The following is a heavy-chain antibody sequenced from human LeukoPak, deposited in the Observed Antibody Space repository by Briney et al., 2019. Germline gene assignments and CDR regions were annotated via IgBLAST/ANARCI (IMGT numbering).Heavy chain of an antibody. D-gene: IGHD4-17*01. Sequence: PSETLSLTCTVSGYSISSGYFWGWIRQPPGKGLECIGTIYHSGSTYYNPSLKSRVTISVDTSKNQFSLKLNSVTAADTAVYYCARGGYGDYVGDYWGQGTLVTVSS. CDR2: IYHSGST. J-gene: IGHJ4*02. V-gene: IGHV4-38-2*02. CDR3: ARGGYGDYVGDY. CDR1: GYSISSGYF.